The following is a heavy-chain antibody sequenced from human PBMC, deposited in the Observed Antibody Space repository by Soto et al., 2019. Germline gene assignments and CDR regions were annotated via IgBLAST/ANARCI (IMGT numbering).Heavy chain of an antibody. CDR3: ARDSASTVVPRSLFAS. J-gene: IGHJ5*01. CDR1: GGTFSSYA. CDR2: IIPIFGTA. D-gene: IGHD4-17*01. V-gene: IGHV1-69*13. Sequence: SVKVSCKASGGTFSSYAISWVRQAPGQGLEWMGGIIPIFGTANYAQRLRGRVTITADESTSTAYMELSSLRSEDTAVYYCARDSASTVVPRSLFASWAQGSLVTVSS.